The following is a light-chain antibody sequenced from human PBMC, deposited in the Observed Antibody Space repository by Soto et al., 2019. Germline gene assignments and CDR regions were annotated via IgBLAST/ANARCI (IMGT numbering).Light chain of an antibody. V-gene: IGKV1D-13*01. CDR2: DAS. CDR3: QQFNNYPRT. J-gene: IGKJ4*01. Sequence: AIQLTQSPSSLSAYVGDRVTITCRASQGKSNALAWYQQKPGKTPRLLIYDASSLESGVPSRFSGSGSGTDFTLTISSLQPEDFATYYCQQFNNYPRTFGGGTKVDIK. CDR1: QGKSNA.